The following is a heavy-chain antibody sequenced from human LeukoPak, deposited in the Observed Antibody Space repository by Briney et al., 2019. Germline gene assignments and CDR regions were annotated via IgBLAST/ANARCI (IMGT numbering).Heavy chain of an antibody. CDR2: INPNNGGT. Sequence: ASVKVSCKASGYTFTGYYIHWVRQAPGQGPEWMGWINPNNGGTNYAQKFQGRVTMTTDTSTSTAYMELRSLRSDDTAVYYCATGRYCSSTSCYFYYWGQGTLVTVSS. CDR3: ATGRYCSSTSCYFYY. J-gene: IGHJ4*02. CDR1: GYTFTGYY. V-gene: IGHV1-2*02. D-gene: IGHD2-2*01.